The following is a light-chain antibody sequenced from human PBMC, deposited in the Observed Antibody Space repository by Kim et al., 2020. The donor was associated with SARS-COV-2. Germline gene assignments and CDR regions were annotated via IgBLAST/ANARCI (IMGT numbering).Light chain of an antibody. J-gene: IGKJ5*01. CDR1: QSVNTY. CDR2: DAS. CDR3: QQHIDSPIT. V-gene: IGKV3-11*01. Sequence: EIVLTQSPATLSLSPGERATLSCRASQSVNTYLAWYQQKPGQAPRLLIYDASNRATGIPARFSGSGSGTDFTLTISSLEPEDFAVYYCQQHIDSPITFGQGTRLEIK.